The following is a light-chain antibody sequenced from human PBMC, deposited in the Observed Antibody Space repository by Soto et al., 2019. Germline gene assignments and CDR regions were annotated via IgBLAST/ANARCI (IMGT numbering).Light chain of an antibody. Sequence: EIVMTQSPATLSVSPGERATLSCRASQSINSDLAWYQQKPGQAPRLLIYGAYTGATGIPARFSGSGSGTEFTLTISSLQSEDFAFYFGQQYNNWPLTFGGGTKVEIK. CDR3: QQYNNWPLT. CDR1: QSINSD. J-gene: IGKJ4*01. CDR2: GAY. V-gene: IGKV3-15*01.